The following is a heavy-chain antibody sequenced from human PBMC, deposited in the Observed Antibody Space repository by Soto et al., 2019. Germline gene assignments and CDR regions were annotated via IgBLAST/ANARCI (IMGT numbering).Heavy chain of an antibody. CDR3: ARDGSSTANWIDP. CDR2: IYHTGPT. Sequence: PSETLSLTFTVSGDPMNIGGYYWTLSRHFPVKGLEWIGCIYHTGPTYYNPSLKSRVSMSVDISKNQFSLTLTSVTAAETAIYYCARDGSSTANWIDPWGPGTLVTVSS. CDR1: GDPMNIGGYY. V-gene: IGHV4-31*03. J-gene: IGHJ5*02. D-gene: IGHD2-2*01.